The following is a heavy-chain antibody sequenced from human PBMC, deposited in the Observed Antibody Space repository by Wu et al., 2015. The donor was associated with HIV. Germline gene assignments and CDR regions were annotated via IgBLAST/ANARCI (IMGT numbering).Heavy chain of an antibody. CDR1: GYIFSDYY. V-gene: IGHV1-2*02. CDR2: INPKSGGT. CDR3: ARADRVDSGYDYLATFDP. D-gene: IGHD5-12*01. J-gene: IGHJ5*02. Sequence: QVQLEQSGSEVKEPQTSVTMSCKASGYIFSDYYMHWVRQAPGQGLEWMGWINPKSGGTNYAQKFQGRVTMTRDTSMSTVYMEVRRLRSDDTAVYYCARADRVDSGYDYLATFDPWGQGTLVTVSS.